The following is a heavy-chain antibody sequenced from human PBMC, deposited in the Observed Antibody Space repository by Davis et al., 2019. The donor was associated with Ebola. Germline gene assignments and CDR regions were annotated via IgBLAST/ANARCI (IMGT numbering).Heavy chain of an antibody. D-gene: IGHD4-23*01. Sequence: GESLKISCAASGFTFSSYGMHWVRQAPGKGLEWVAVIWYDGSNKYYADSVKGRFTISRDNAKNTLYLQMNSLRAEDTAVYYCARGHGGNSIDFDYWGQGTLVTVSS. J-gene: IGHJ4*02. CDR1: GFTFSSYG. CDR2: IWYDGSNK. V-gene: IGHV3-33*03. CDR3: ARGHGGNSIDFDY.